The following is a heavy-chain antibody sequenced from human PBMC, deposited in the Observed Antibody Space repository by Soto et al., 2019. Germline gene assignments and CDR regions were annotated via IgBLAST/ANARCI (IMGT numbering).Heavy chain of an antibody. J-gene: IGHJ6*02. D-gene: IGHD3-3*01. Sequence: SETLSLTCAVYGGSFSGYYWGWIRQPPGKGLEWIGEINHSGSTNYNPSLKSRVTISVDTSKNQFSLKLSSVTAADTAVYYCARFGPRGYYDFWSGPLGMDVWGQGTTVTVSS. CDR2: INHSGST. CDR1: GGSFSGYY. CDR3: ARFGPRGYYDFWSGPLGMDV. V-gene: IGHV4-34*01.